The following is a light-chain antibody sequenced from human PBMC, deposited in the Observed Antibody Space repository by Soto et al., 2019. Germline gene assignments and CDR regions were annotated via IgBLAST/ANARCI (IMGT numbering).Light chain of an antibody. CDR1: SSDVGSNNG. V-gene: IGLV2-18*02. Sequence: QSALTQPPSVSGSPGQSVAISCTGTSSDVGSNNGVSWYQQPPGTAPKLLIYDVFNRPSGVPDRFSGSKSGNTASLTISGLQAEDEADYYCSSYTTSSTYVFGTGTKLTVL. CDR2: DVF. J-gene: IGLJ1*01. CDR3: SSYTTSSTYV.